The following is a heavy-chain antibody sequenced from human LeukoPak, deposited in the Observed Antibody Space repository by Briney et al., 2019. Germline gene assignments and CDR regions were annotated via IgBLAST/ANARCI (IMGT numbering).Heavy chain of an antibody. Sequence: PSETLSLTCTVSGYSISSGYYWGWIRQPPGKGLEWIGSIYHSGSTYYNPSLKSRVTISVDTSKNQFSLKLSSVTAADTAVYYCASRLYSTPDYWGQGTLVTVSS. D-gene: IGHD4-11*01. J-gene: IGHJ4*02. CDR2: IYHSGST. CDR1: GYSISSGYY. V-gene: IGHV4-38-2*02. CDR3: ASRLYSTPDY.